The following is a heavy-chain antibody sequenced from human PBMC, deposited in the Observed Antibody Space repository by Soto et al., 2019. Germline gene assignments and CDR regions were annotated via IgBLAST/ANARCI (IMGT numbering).Heavy chain of an antibody. J-gene: IGHJ4*02. CDR1: GGTFSSYA. CDR2: IIPIFGTA. CDR3: VSPTPNSSSWYKAPDY. V-gene: IGHV1-69*01. Sequence: QVQLVQSGAEVKKPGSSVKVSCKASGGTFSSYAISWVRQAPGQGLEWMGGIIPIFGTANYAQKFQGRVTITADESTSTAYMELSSLRSEDTAVYYCVSPTPNSSSWYKAPDYWGQGTLVTVSS. D-gene: IGHD6-13*01.